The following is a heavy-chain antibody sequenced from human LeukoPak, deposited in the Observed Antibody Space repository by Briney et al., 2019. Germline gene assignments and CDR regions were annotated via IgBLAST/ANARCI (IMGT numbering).Heavy chain of an antibody. V-gene: IGHV3-30*18. D-gene: IGHD2-21*02. J-gene: IGHJ4*02. CDR1: GFTFSSYG. Sequence: QPGRSLRLSCAASGFTFSSYGMHWVRQAPGKGLEWVAVISYEGSNKYYADSVKGRFTISRDNSKNTLYLQMNSLRAEDTAVYYCAKEDLAYCGGDCYPTLDYWGQGTLVAVSS. CDR2: ISYEGSNK. CDR3: AKEDLAYCGGDCYPTLDY.